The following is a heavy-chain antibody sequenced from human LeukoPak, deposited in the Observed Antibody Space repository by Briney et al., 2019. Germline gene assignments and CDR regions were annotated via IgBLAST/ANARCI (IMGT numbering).Heavy chain of an antibody. CDR3: ARARGLYCSSTSCYADAFDI. CDR2: IYYSGST. V-gene: IGHV4-30-4*08. CDR1: GGSISSGDYY. Sequence: KPSLTLSLTCTVSGGSISSGDYYWSWIRQPPGKGLEWIGYIYYSGSTYYNPSLKSRVTISVDTSKNQFSLKLSSVTAADTAVYYCARARGLYCSSTSCYADAFDIWGQGTMVTVSS. J-gene: IGHJ3*02. D-gene: IGHD2-2*01.